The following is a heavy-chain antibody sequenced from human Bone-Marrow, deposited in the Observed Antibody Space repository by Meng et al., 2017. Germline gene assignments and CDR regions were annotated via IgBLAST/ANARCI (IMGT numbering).Heavy chain of an antibody. CDR3: ARSPKSRDYYGSGSYYSRFDP. CDR1: GGSISSYY. Sequence: SETLSLTCTVSGGSISSYYWSWIRQLPGKGLEWIGYIYYSGSTNYNPSLKSRVTISVDTSKNQCSLKLSSVTAADTAVYYCARSPKSRDYYGSGSYYSRFDPWGQGTLVTVSS. V-gene: IGHV4-59*01. J-gene: IGHJ5*02. D-gene: IGHD3-10*01. CDR2: IYYSGST.